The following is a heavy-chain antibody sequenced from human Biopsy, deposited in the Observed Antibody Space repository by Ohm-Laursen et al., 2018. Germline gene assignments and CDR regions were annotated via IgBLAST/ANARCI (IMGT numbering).Heavy chain of an antibody. J-gene: IGHJ4*02. CDR3: VRGRAY. CDR2: IYLDGNT. V-gene: IGHV3-53*01. CDR1: GFTVSTTY. Sequence: SLRLSCAASGFTVSTTYMSWVRQAPGKGLEWVSIIYLDGNTYYTDSVKGRFTIPRDNSKNALYLQMNSLRPADTAKYYCVRGRAYWGRGTLVTVSS.